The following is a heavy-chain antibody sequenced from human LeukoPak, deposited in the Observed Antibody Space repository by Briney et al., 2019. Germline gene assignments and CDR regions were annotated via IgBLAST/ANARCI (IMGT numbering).Heavy chain of an antibody. CDR2: IYYSGRT. CDR1: GDSISNNNYF. D-gene: IGHD3-22*01. V-gene: IGHV4-39*07. J-gene: IGHJ4*02. CDR3: AGGPYYYDSSGYYGY. Sequence: TSETLSLTCTVSGDSISNNNYFWGWIRQPPGKGLEWIGSIYYSGRTHYNPSLKSRVTISVDTSTNQFSLKLSSVTAADTAVYYCAGGPYYYDSSGYYGYWGQGTLVTVSS.